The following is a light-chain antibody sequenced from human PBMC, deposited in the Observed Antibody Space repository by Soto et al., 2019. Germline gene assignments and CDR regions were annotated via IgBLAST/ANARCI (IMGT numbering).Light chain of an antibody. CDR2: DAS. CDR1: QSVSSY. Sequence: EIVLTQPKATLSLSPGERATLSCRASQSVSSYLAWYQQKPGQAPRLLIYDASNRATGIPARFSGSGSGTDFTLTISSLEPEDFAVYYCQQRSNWPPITFGQGTRLEIK. J-gene: IGKJ5*01. CDR3: QQRSNWPPIT. V-gene: IGKV3-11*01.